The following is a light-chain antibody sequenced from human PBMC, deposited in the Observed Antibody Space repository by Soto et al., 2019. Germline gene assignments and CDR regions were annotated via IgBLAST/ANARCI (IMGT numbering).Light chain of an antibody. CDR1: QSISSW. J-gene: IGKJ1*01. Sequence: DIQMTQSPSLLSASVGDRVTITCRASQSISSWLAWYQQKPGKAPKLLIYDASSLQSGVRSRFSGSGSGTEITLTISSLQPDDFATYYCQQYNSYWTFGKGTKVEIK. V-gene: IGKV1-5*01. CDR3: QQYNSYWT. CDR2: DAS.